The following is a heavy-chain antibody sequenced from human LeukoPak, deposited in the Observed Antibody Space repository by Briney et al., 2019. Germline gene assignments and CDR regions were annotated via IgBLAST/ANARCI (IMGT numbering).Heavy chain of an antibody. D-gene: IGHD6-13*01. CDR3: ARAPGTIAARDY. J-gene: IGHJ4*02. CDR2: INPNSGGT. Sequence: ASVKVSCKASGYTFTGYYMHWARQAPGQGLEWMGWINPNSGGTNYAQKFQGRVTMTRDTSISTAYMELSRLRSDDTAVYYCARAPGTIAARDYWGQGTLVTVSS. CDR1: GYTFTGYY. V-gene: IGHV1-2*02.